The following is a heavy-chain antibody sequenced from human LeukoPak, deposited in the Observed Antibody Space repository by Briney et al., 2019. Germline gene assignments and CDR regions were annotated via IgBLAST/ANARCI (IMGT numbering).Heavy chain of an antibody. J-gene: IGHJ4*02. V-gene: IGHV3-23*01. CDR1: GFTFSSYA. CDR2: ISSSGGST. CDR3: AKAMLTTLTTLVY. D-gene: IGHD4-17*01. Sequence: PGGSLRLSCAASGFTFSSYAMSWVRHAPRKGLEWVSAISSSGGSTYYADSVKGRFTISTDNSKNTLYLQMNSLRAEDTAVYYFAKAMLTTLTTLVYWGQGTLVTVSS.